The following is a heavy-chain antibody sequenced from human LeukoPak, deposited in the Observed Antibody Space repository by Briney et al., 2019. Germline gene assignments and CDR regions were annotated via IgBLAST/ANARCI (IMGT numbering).Heavy chain of an antibody. J-gene: IGHJ4*02. CDR1: GVTVKSYY. Sequence: PGGSLRLSCVVSGVTVKSYYMNWVRQAPGKGLEWVSVFFSDGSTYYADSVKGRFTIFGDDSKNTLYLQMNSLRAEDTAAYYCARDYSSSLGLDYWGQGTLVTVSS. CDR2: FFSDGST. D-gene: IGHD6-13*01. CDR3: ARDYSSSLGLDY. V-gene: IGHV3-66*01.